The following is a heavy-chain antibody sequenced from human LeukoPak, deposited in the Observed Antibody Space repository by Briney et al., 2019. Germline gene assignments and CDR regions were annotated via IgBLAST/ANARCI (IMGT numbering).Heavy chain of an antibody. CDR2: ISGSGGST. Sequence: PGVSLRLSCAASGFTFSSYAMTWVRQAPGKGLEWVSSISGSGGSTYHTDSEKGRFIISRDNSKNTMYLQMNSLRAEDTAVYYCAKAGHPPAYCSSCSCYMGPWGQGTLVTVSS. J-gene: IGHJ5*02. CDR1: GFTFSSYA. CDR3: AKAGHPPAYCSSCSCYMGP. V-gene: IGHV3-23*01. D-gene: IGHD2-2*01.